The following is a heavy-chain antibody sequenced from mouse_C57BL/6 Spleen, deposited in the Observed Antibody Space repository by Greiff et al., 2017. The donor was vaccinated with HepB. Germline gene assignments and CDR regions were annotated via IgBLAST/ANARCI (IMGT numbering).Heavy chain of an antibody. CDR3: ARGYYGDY. CDR2: INPSTGGT. J-gene: IGHJ2*01. Sequence: VHVKQSGPELVKPGASVKISCKASGYSFTGYYMNWVKQSPEKSLEWIGEINPSTGGTTYNQKFKAKATLTVDKSSSTAYMQLKSLTSEDSAVYYCARGYYGDYWGQGTTLTVSS. CDR1: GYSFTGYY. V-gene: IGHV1-42*01.